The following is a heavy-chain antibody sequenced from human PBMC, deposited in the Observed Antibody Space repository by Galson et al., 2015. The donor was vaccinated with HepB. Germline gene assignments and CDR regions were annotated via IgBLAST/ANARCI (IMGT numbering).Heavy chain of an antibody. D-gene: IGHD1-26*01. J-gene: IGHJ6*02. CDR2: IYYSGST. CDR1: GGSISSHY. CDR3: ARNRIVGATLGYYYYGMDV. Sequence: LSLTCTVSGGSISSHYWNWIRQPPGKALEWIGYIYYSGSTNYNPSPKSRVTISVEPSKNQFSLKLSSETAADTRVYYVARNRIVGATLGYYYYGMDVWGQGTTVTVSS. V-gene: IGHV4-59*11.